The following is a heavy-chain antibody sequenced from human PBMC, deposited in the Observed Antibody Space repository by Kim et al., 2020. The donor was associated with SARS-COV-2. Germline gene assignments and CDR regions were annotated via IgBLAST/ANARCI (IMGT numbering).Heavy chain of an antibody. Sequence: SVQVSCKASGFTFSNSIVQWVRQARGQRPEWMGWIVVGSGNTNYAQKFQERVTISRDMSTSTAYMALSGLRSEDTAIYYCAADLFDSDEPIDYWGQGTQVTASS. CDR3: AADLFDSDEPIDY. D-gene: IGHD3-22*01. J-gene: IGHJ4*02. CDR1: GFTFSNSI. CDR2: IVVGSGNT. V-gene: IGHV1-58*01.